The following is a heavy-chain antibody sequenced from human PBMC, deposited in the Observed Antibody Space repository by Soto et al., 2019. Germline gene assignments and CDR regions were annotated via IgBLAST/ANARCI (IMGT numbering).Heavy chain of an antibody. Sequence: TLSLTCTVSGGSISSGGYYWSWIRQHPGKGLEWIGYIYYSGSTYYNPSLKSRVTISVDTSKNQFSLKLSSVTAADTAVYYCARTPIGYYDSSGYFDYWGQGTLVTVSS. CDR3: ARTPIGYYDSSGYFDY. J-gene: IGHJ4*02. CDR2: IYYSGST. CDR1: GGSISSGGYY. D-gene: IGHD3-22*01. V-gene: IGHV4-31*03.